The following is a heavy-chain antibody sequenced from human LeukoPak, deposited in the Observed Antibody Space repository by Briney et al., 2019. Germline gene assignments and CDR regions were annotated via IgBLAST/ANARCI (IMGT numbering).Heavy chain of an antibody. CDR1: GGSIRSYY. CDR3: ARTGSTVTMLYPFDH. Sequence: SETLSLTCTVSGGSIRSYYWSWIRQPPGKGLEWIGYIYYSGSTNYNPSLKSRVSISVDTSKNQFSLKLSSVTAADTAVYYCARTGSTVTMLYPFDHWGQGTLVTVS. CDR2: IYYSGST. V-gene: IGHV4-59*01. J-gene: IGHJ4*02. D-gene: IGHD4-17*01.